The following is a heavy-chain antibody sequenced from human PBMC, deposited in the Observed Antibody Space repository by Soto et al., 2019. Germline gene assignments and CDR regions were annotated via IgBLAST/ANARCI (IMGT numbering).Heavy chain of an antibody. D-gene: IGHD5-18*01. J-gene: IGHJ4*02. V-gene: IGHV1-2*02. Sequence: ASVKVSCKASGYTFTGYYMHWVRQAPGQGLEWMGWINPNSGGTNYAQKFQGRVTMTRDTSISTAYMELSRLRSDDTAVYYCARDHSDTDMVVVLDLFDYWGQGTLVTVSS. CDR1: GYTFTGYY. CDR3: ARDHSDTDMVVVLDLFDY. CDR2: INPNSGGT.